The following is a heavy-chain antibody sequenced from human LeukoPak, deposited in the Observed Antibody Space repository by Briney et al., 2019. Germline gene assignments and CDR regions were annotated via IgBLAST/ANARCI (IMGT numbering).Heavy chain of an antibody. CDR1: GGSISSHY. J-gene: IGHJ4*02. CDR3: ARRKYNYGPFDY. CDR2: FSYSEST. V-gene: IGHV4-59*08. Sequence: SETLSLTCTVSGGSISSHYWSWIRQPPGKGLEWIGYFSYSESTNYNPSLKSRVTISADTSKNQFSLKLSSVTAADTAVYYCARRKYNYGPFDYWGQATLVTVSS. D-gene: IGHD5-18*01.